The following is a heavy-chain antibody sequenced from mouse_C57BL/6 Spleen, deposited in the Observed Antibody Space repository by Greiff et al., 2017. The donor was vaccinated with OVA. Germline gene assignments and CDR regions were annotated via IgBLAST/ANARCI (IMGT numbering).Heavy chain of an antibody. CDR2: VYPYNGGT. J-gene: IGHJ2*01. CDR1: GFTFTDYY. D-gene: IGHD2-3*01. CDR3: ARSDGYYPDY. V-gene: IGHV1-36*01. Sequence: RVESGPSVKISCKASGFTFTDYYMHWVKQSHGKSLEWIGLVYPYNGGTSYNQKFKGKATLTVDTSSSTAYMELNSLTSEDSAVYYCARSDGYYPDYWGQGTTLTVSS.